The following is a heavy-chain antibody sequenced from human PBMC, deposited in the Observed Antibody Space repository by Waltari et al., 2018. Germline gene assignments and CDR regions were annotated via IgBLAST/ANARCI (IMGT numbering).Heavy chain of an antibody. CDR3: ARDYGSGYGLFDY. CDR2: ISAYNANT. V-gene: IGHV1-18*01. D-gene: IGHD3-10*01. Sequence: QVQLVQSGAEVKKPGASVKVSCTASGYTFHSFGISWVRQAPGQGLEWMGWISAYNANTNYAQKFQGRVTMTTDTSTRTAYMELRSLRSADTAVYYCARDYGSGYGLFDYWGQGTLVTVSS. CDR1: GYTFHSFG. J-gene: IGHJ4*02.